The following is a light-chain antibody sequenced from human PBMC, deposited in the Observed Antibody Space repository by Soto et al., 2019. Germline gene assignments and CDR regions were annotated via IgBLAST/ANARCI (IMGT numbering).Light chain of an antibody. V-gene: IGKV3-20*01. CDR2: GAS. J-gene: IGKJ1*01. CDR1: QSVSSSY. CDR3: QQYGSSGT. Sequence: EIVLTQSPGTLSLSPGERANLSCRASQSVSSSYLAWYQQKPGQAPRLLIYGASSRATGIPDRFSCSGSGTDFTLTSSRLELDVFAVYYFQQYGSSGTFGQGTKVEIK.